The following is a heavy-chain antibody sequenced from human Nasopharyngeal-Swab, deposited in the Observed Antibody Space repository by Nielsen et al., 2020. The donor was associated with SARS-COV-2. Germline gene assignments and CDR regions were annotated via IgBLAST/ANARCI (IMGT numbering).Heavy chain of an antibody. V-gene: IGHV3-23*01. D-gene: IGHD1-26*01. J-gene: IGHJ4*02. CDR2: ISGSGGST. Sequence: WIRQPPGKGLEWVSAISGSGGSTYYADSVKGRFTISRDNSENTLYLQMNSLRAEDTAVYYCAKEDGIVGATRDFGAYWGQGTPVTVSS. CDR3: AKEDGIVGATRDFGAY.